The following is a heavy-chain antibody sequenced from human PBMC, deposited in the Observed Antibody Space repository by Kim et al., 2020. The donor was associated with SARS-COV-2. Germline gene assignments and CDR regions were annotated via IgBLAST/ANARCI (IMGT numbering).Heavy chain of an antibody. CDR2: ISYDGSNK. CDR3: AKVFVYGDYGDY. J-gene: IGHJ4*02. Sequence: GGSLRLSCAASGFTFSSYGMHWVRQAPGKGLEWVAVISYDGSNKYYADSVKGRFTISRDNSKNTLYLQMNSLRAEDTAVYYCAKVFVYGDYGDYWGQGTLVTVSS. V-gene: IGHV3-30*18. CDR1: GFTFSSYG. D-gene: IGHD4-17*01.